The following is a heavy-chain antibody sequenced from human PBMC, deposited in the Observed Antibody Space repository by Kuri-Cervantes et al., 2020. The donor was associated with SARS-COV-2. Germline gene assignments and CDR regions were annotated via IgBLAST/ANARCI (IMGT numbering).Heavy chain of an antibody. D-gene: IGHD1-26*01. Sequence: GGSLRLSCAASGFTFSSYAMSWVRQAPGKGLEWVAVISYDGSNKYYADSVKGRFTISRDNSKNTLYLQMNTLKTEDTAMFYCARDASYSGSYGSFQHWGQGTLVTGAS. CDR1: GFTFSSYA. CDR3: ARDASYSGSYGSFQH. J-gene: IGHJ1*01. CDR2: ISYDGSNK. V-gene: IGHV3-30*03.